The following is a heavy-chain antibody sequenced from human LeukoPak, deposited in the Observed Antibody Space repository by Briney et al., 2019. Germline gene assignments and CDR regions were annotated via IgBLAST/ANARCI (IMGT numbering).Heavy chain of an antibody. CDR3: AKGDYYDFWSDHPLPLN. V-gene: IGHV3-23*01. Sequence: PGGSLRLSCAASGVTLGTYAMSWARQAPGKGLEWVSGISSSGSGDNTYYADSVKGRFTISRDDAKSSLYLQMNSLRAEDTAVYYCAKGDYYDFWSDHPLPLNWGQGTLVTVSS. CDR2: ISSSGSGDNT. J-gene: IGHJ4*02. CDR1: GVTLGTYA. D-gene: IGHD3-3*01.